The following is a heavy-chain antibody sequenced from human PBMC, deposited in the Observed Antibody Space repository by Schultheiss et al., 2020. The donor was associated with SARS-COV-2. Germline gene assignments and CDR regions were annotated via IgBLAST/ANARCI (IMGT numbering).Heavy chain of an antibody. CDR2: ISGSGGTT. D-gene: IGHD3-22*01. CDR1: GFTFSSYA. V-gene: IGHV3-23*01. CDR3: AKDSGYYDSSGYSLDAFDI. J-gene: IGHJ3*02. Sequence: GESLKISCAASGFTFSSYAMHWVRQAPGKGLEWVSTISGSGGTTYYADSVKGRFTISRDNAKNSLYLQMNSLRAEDTAVYYCAKDSGYYDSSGYSLDAFDIWGQGTMVTVSS.